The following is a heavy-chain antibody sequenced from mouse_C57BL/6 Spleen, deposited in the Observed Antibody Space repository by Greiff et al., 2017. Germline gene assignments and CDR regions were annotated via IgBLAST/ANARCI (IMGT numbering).Heavy chain of an antibody. V-gene: IGHV1-66*01. CDR3: AREEGITTVVADY. Sequence: VQLQQSGPELVKPGASVKISCKASGYSFTSYYIHWVKQRPGQGLEWIGWIYPGSGNTKYNEKFKGKATLTADTSSSTAYMQLSSLTSEDSAVYYCAREEGITTVVADYWGQGTTLTVSS. CDR2: IYPGSGNT. J-gene: IGHJ2*01. CDR1: GYSFTSYY. D-gene: IGHD1-1*01.